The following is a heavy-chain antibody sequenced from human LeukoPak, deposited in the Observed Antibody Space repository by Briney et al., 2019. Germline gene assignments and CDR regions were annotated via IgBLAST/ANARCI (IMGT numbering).Heavy chain of an antibody. D-gene: IGHD2-21*02. Sequence: GESLKISCKGSGSSFTSYWIGWVRQMPGKGLEWMGIIYPGDSDTRYSPSFQGQVTISADKSISTAYLQWSSLRASDTAMYYCARHAYCGGDCYPYYSDYWGQGTLVTVSS. CDR1: GSSFTSYW. CDR3: ARHAYCGGDCYPYYSDY. V-gene: IGHV5-51*01. CDR2: IYPGDSDT. J-gene: IGHJ4*02.